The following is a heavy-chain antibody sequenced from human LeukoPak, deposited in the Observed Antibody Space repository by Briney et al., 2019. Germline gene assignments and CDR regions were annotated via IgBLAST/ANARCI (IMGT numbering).Heavy chain of an antibody. J-gene: IGHJ4*02. Sequence: PGGSLGLSCAASGFTFSSYSMNWVRQAPGKGLEWVATIRADGSEKYYVDSLKGRFTISRDNAENSLHLQMNSLRVEDTAVYYCARDSPYSGSYQYYFEYWGQGTPVTVSS. CDR3: ARDSPYSGSYQYYFEY. V-gene: IGHV3-7*01. CDR1: GFTFSSYS. D-gene: IGHD1-26*01. CDR2: IRADGSEK.